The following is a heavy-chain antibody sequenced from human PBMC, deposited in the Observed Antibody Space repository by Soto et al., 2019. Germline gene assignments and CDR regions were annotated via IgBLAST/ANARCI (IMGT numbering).Heavy chain of an antibody. CDR3: ARGLGGRRDD. V-gene: IGHV1-69*08. J-gene: IGHJ6*02. CDR2: IIPILGET. D-gene: IGHD3-16*01. Sequence: QVQLVQSGAEVKKPGSSVRVSCKASGTIFSSYTISWVRQAPGQGLEWMGRIIPILGETNSAQKFQGRVTLTADKSTNTAYMELNSLRLEDTAVYYCARGLGGRRDDCGQGTTVTVSS. CDR1: GTIFSSYT.